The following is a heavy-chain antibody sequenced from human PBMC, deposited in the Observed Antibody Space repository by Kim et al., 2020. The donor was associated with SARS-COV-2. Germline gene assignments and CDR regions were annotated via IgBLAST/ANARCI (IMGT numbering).Heavy chain of an antibody. Sequence: ASVKVSCKASGYTFTGCYMHWVRQAPGQGLEWMGWINPNSGGTNYAQKFQGRVTMTRDTSISTAYMELSRLRSDDTAVYYCARDGSATVTSTFDYWGQGTLVTVSS. CDR1: GYTFTGCY. D-gene: IGHD4-17*01. J-gene: IGHJ4*02. V-gene: IGHV1-2*02. CDR2: INPNSGGT. CDR3: ARDGSATVTSTFDY.